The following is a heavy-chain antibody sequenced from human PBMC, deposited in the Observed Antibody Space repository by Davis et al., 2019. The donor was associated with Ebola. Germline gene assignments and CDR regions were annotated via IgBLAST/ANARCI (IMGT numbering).Heavy chain of an antibody. CDR2: INSDGSST. V-gene: IGHV3-74*01. Sequence: PGGSLRLSCAASGFTFSSYWMHWVRQAPGKGLVWVSRINSDGSSTSYADSVKGRFTISRDNAKNTLYLQMNSLRAEDTAVYYCARGQQLVLAYGMDVWGKGTTVTVSS. CDR1: GFTFSSYW. D-gene: IGHD6-13*01. J-gene: IGHJ6*04. CDR3: ARGQQLVLAYGMDV.